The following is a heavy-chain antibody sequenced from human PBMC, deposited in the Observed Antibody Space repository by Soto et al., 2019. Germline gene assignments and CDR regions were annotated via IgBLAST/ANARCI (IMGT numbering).Heavy chain of an antibody. Sequence: QITLKESGPTLVKPTQTLTLTCTFSGFSLSTSGVGVGWIRQPPGKALEWLALIYWDDDKRYSPSLKSRLTITKDTTKNQVVLTRTNMEPVDTATYYCAHSYEQLGAYYYYYGMDVWGQGTTVTVSS. V-gene: IGHV2-5*02. J-gene: IGHJ6*02. CDR2: IYWDDDK. D-gene: IGHD6-13*01. CDR1: GFSLSTSGVG. CDR3: AHSYEQLGAYYYYYGMDV.